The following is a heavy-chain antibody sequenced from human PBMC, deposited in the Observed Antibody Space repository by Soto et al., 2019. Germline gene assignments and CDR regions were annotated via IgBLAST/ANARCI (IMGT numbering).Heavy chain of an antibody. CDR1: GGTFSSYA. CDR3: ATDVDTAMVTAFDI. J-gene: IGHJ3*02. V-gene: IGHV1-69*13. CDR2: IIPIFGTA. Sequence: SVKVSCKASGGTFSSYAISWVRQAPGQGLEWMGGIIPIFGTANYAQKFQGRVTITADESTSTAYMELSSLRSEDTAVYYCATDVDTAMVTAFDIWGQGTMVTVSS. D-gene: IGHD5-18*01.